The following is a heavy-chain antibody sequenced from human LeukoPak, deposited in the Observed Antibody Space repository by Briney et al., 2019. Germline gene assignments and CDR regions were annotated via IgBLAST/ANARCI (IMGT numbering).Heavy chain of an antibody. CDR2: IIPIFGTA. CDR1: GGTFSSYA. Sequence: ASVKVSCKASGGTFSSYAISWVRQAPGQGLEWMGGIIPIFGTANYAQKFQGRVTITADESTSTAYMELSSLRSEDTAVYYCARDRADYDSSGYNFDYWGQGTLVTVSS. V-gene: IGHV1-69*13. CDR3: ARDRADYDSSGYNFDY. D-gene: IGHD3-22*01. J-gene: IGHJ4*02.